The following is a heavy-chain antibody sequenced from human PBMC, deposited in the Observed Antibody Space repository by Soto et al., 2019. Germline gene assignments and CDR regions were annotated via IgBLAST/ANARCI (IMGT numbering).Heavy chain of an antibody. Sequence: SLTLSCAASGFPFRNSSMSCVRQAPGKGLEWVGRIKSKTDGGTTDYAAPVKGRFTISRDDSKNTLYLQMNSLKSEYTAVYYCTTITINPPFWGQGTLVTVS. J-gene: IGHJ4*02. D-gene: IGHD3-10*01. CDR1: GFPFRNSS. V-gene: IGHV3-15*01. CDR2: IKSKTDGGTT. CDR3: TTITINPPF.